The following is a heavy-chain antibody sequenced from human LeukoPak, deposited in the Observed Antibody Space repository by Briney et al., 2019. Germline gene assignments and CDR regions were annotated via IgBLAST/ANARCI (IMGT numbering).Heavy chain of an antibody. CDR1: GGTFSSYA. CDR3: ARELKYYYDSSGSYEAGY. CDR2: IIPIFGTA. J-gene: IGHJ4*02. V-gene: IGHV1-69*05. Sequence: SVKVSCKASGGTFSSYAISWVRQAPGQGLQWMGRIIPIFGTANYAQKFQGRVTITTDESTSTAYMELSSLRSEDTAVYYCARELKYYYDSSGSYEAGYWAQGPLVTVYS. D-gene: IGHD3-22*01.